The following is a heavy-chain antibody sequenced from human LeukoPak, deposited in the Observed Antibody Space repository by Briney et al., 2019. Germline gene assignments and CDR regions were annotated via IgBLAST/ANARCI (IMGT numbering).Heavy chain of an antibody. CDR2: INAGNGNR. Sequence: ASVKVSCKASGYTFTSYAIHWVRQAPGQRLEWMGWINAGNGNRKYSQKFQDRVTITTDTSATTAYMELNSLTSEDTAVYYCARVSDDSGWNFDYWGQGTLVAVSS. CDR3: ARVSDDSGWNFDY. J-gene: IGHJ4*02. V-gene: IGHV1-3*01. CDR1: GYTFTSYA. D-gene: IGHD6-19*01.